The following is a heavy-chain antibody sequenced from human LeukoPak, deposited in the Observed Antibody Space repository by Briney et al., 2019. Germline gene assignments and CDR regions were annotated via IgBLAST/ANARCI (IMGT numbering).Heavy chain of an antibody. CDR1: GGTFSSYA. D-gene: IGHD3-10*01. J-gene: IGHJ6*03. Sequence: ASVKVSCKASGGTFSSYAISWVRQAPGQGLEWMGRIIPILGTANYAQKFQGRVTITTDESTSTAYMELSSLRSEDTAVYYCARGRYYYMDVWGKGTTVTVSS. CDR2: IIPILGTA. V-gene: IGHV1-69*11. CDR3: ARGRYYYMDV.